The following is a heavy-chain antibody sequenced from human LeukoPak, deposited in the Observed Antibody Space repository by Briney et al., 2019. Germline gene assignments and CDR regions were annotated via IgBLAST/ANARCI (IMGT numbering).Heavy chain of an antibody. J-gene: IGHJ4*02. Sequence: GGSLRLSCAASGFTFSSYWMHWVRQAPGKGLVLVSRINSDGSSTSYADSVRGRFTISRDNAKNTLYLQMNNLRAEDTAVYYCARDALRYSSGPGDYWGQGTLVTVSS. CDR2: INSDGSST. CDR3: ARDALRYSSGPGDY. D-gene: IGHD6-19*01. CDR1: GFTFSSYW. V-gene: IGHV3-74*01.